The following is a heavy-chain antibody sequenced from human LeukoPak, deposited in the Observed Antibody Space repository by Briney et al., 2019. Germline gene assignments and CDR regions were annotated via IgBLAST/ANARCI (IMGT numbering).Heavy chain of an antibody. V-gene: IGHV3-30*18. CDR2: ISYDGKSI. CDR1: GFTFSDFG. D-gene: IGHD3-10*01. J-gene: IGHJ4*02. Sequence: GGSLRLSCAASGFTFSDFGMHWVRQTPGRGLEWVAVISYDGKSIYYADSVKGRFTISRDNSKNTLYLQMNSLTPEDTAMYYCAKDRSFRGVLYYFFDSWGQGNLVTVSS. CDR3: AKDRSFRGVLYYFFDS.